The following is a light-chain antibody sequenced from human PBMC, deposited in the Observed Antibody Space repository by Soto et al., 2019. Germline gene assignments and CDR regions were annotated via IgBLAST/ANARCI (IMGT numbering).Light chain of an antibody. V-gene: IGKV1-5*03. CDR1: QSISTS. CDR3: QQYSSYWT. Sequence: DIQMTQSPSTLSASVGDRVTITCRASQSISTSLAWYQQKPGKAPKVLIYKASTLKTGVPSRFSGSGSGTEFTLTISSLQPDDFATYYCQQYSSYWTFGQGTKVEIK. J-gene: IGKJ1*01. CDR2: KAS.